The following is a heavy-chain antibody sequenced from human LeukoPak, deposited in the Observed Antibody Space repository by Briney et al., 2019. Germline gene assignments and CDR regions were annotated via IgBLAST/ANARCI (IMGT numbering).Heavy chain of an antibody. Sequence: SETLSLTCTVSGGSISSYYWSWIRQPPGKGLEWIGYIYYSGSTNYNPSLKSRVTISVDTSKNQFSLKLSSVTAADTAVYYCAREASSYGSGSYYFDCWGQGTLVTVSS. CDR3: AREASSYGSGSYYFDC. V-gene: IGHV4-59*01. CDR1: GGSISSYY. J-gene: IGHJ4*02. CDR2: IYYSGST. D-gene: IGHD3-10*01.